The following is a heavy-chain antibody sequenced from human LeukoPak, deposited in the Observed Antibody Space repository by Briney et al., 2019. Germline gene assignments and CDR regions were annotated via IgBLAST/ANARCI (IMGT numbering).Heavy chain of an antibody. J-gene: IGHJ4*02. V-gene: IGHV4-34*01. CDR1: GGSFSGYY. CDR3: ARGRKGELPHYFDY. Sequence: SETLSLTCAVYGGSFSGYYWSWIRQPPGKGLEWIGEINHSGSTNYNPSLKSRVTISVDTSKNQFSLKLSSVTAADTAVYYCARGRKGELPHYFDYWGQGTLVTVPS. CDR2: INHSGST. D-gene: IGHD1-26*01.